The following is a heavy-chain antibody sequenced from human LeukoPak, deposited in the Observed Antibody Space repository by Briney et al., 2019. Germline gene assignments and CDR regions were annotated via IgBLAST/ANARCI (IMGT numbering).Heavy chain of an antibody. J-gene: IGHJ4*02. CDR3: ARVRSKSLGVHFDY. D-gene: IGHD6-6*01. V-gene: IGHV3-30*01. CDR1: GFTFSSYA. CDR2: ISYDGSNK. Sequence: GGSLRLSCAASGFTFSSYAMHWVRQAPGKGLEWVAVISYDGSNKYYADSVKGRFTISRDNSKNTLYLQMNSLRAEDTAVYYCARVRSKSLGVHFDYWGQGTLVTVSS.